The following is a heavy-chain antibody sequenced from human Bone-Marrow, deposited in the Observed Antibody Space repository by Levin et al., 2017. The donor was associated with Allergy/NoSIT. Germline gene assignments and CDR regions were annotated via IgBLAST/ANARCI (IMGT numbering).Heavy chain of an antibody. V-gene: IGHV3-23*01. J-gene: IGHJ4*02. CDR2: ISGSGGST. CDR3: ANDIDPFDY. D-gene: IGHD1-26*01. Sequence: GESLKISCAASGFTFSSYAMSWVRQAPGKGLEWVSAISGSGGSTYYADSVKGRFTISRDNSKNTLYLQMNSLRAEDTAVYYCANDIDPFDYWGQGTLVTVSS. CDR1: GFTFSSYA.